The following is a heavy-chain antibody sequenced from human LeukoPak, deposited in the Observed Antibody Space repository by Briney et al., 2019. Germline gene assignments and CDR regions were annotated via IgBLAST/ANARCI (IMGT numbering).Heavy chain of an antibody. CDR3: ALGGVTLAGWFDP. CDR1: GYSFTSYW. J-gene: IGHJ5*02. Sequence: GESLKISCKGSGYSFTSYWIGWVRQMPGKGLEWMGIIYPGDSGTTYSPSFQGQVTISADKSISTAYLQWSSLKPSDTAMYYCALGGVTLAGWFDPWGQGTLVTVSS. D-gene: IGHD4-23*01. CDR2: IYPGDSGT. V-gene: IGHV5-51*01.